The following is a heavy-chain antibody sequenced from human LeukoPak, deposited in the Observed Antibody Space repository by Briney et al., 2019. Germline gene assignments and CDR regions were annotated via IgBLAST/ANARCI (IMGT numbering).Heavy chain of an antibody. V-gene: IGHV4-59*01. CDR1: GGSFSGYY. CDR3: AREGRRIAAAASNWFDP. Sequence: PSETLSLTCAVYGGSFSGYYWSWIRQPPGKGLEWIGYIYYSGSTNYNPSLKSRVTISVDTSKNQFSLKLSSVTAADTAVYYCAREGRRIAAAASNWFDPWGQGTLVTVSS. J-gene: IGHJ5*02. D-gene: IGHD6-13*01. CDR2: IYYSGST.